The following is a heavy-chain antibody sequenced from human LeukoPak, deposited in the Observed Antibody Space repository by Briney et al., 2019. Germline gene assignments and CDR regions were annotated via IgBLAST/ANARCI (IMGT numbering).Heavy chain of an antibody. D-gene: IGHD6-13*01. V-gene: IGHV1-8*01. CDR2: MNPNSGNT. CDR1: GYTFTSYD. J-gene: IGHJ4*02. Sequence: GASVKVSCKASGYTFTSYDINWVRQASGQGLEWAGWMNPNSGNTAYAQKFQGRLAMTRNTAISTAYMELSGLRSEDTAVYYCAKVSNSWYNYFDFWGQGALVTVSS. CDR3: AKVSNSWYNYFDF.